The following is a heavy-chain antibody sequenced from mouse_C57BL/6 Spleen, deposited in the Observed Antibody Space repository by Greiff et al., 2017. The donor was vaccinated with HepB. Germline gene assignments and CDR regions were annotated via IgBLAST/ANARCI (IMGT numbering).Heavy chain of an antibody. Sequence: VQLQQSGGGLVKPGGSLKLSCAASGFTFSSYAMSWVRQTPEKRLEWVATISDGGSYTYYPDNVKGRFTISRDNAKDNLYLQMSHLKSEDTAMYYCARGRGVITTVVAPDYWGQGTTLTVSS. V-gene: IGHV5-4*01. CDR3: ARGRGVITTVVAPDY. CDR2: ISDGGSYT. D-gene: IGHD1-1*01. J-gene: IGHJ2*01. CDR1: GFTFSSYA.